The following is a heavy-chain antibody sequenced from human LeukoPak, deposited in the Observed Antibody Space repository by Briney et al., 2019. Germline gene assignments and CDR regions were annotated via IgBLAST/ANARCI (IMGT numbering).Heavy chain of an antibody. CDR3: ARAYYDILTGYLYNWFDP. D-gene: IGHD3-9*01. CDR2: INPNSGGT. Sequence: GASVKVSCKASGYTFTGYYMHWVRQAPGQGLEWMGRINPNSGGTNYAQKFQGRVTMTRDTFISTAYMELSRLRSDDTAVYYCARAYYDILTGYLYNWFDPWGQGTLVTASP. V-gene: IGHV1-2*06. CDR1: GYTFTGYY. J-gene: IGHJ5*02.